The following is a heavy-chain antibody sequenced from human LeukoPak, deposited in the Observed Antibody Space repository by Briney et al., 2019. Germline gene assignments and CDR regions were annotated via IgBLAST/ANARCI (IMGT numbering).Heavy chain of an antibody. V-gene: IGHV3-23*01. D-gene: IGHD2-2*01. CDR3: AKRASTSSKYFDY. Sequence: PGGSLRLSCEASGSIFSSYAMTWVRQAPGKGLEWVSVISDSGGSTYYADSVKGRFTISRDNSKNTLYLQMNSLRAEHTAVYYCAKRASTSSKYFDYWGQGTLVTVSS. CDR1: GSIFSSYA. CDR2: ISDSGGST. J-gene: IGHJ4*02.